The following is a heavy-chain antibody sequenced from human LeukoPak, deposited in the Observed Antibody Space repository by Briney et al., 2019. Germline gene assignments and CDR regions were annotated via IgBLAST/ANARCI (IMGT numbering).Heavy chain of an antibody. CDR3: ARRGGITSYMDV. CDR2: IYYSGNT. V-gene: IGHV4-59*08. J-gene: IGHJ6*03. Sequence: SETLSLTCSVSSDSISGYYWSWLRQPPGKGLEWIGYIYYSGNTYYNPSLKSRVTISLDTSKNQFSLKLSSVTAADTAVYYCARRGGITSYMDVWGKGTTVTISS. CDR1: SDSISGYY. D-gene: IGHD3-3*01.